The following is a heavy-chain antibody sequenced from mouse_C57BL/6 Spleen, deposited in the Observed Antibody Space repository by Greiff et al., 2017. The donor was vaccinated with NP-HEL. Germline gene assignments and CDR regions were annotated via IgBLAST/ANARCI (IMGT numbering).Heavy chain of an antibody. J-gene: IGHJ4*01. CDR1: GFTFSSYG. CDR3: ARHKKFITTVVAPGARDY. V-gene: IGHV5-6*01. D-gene: IGHD1-1*01. CDR2: ISSGGSYT. Sequence: EVQLVASGGDLVKPGGSLKLSCAASGFTFSSYGMSWVRQTPDKRLEWVATISSGGSYTYYPDSVKGRFTLSRDNAKNTLYLQMSSLKSEDTAMYYCARHKKFITTVVAPGARDYWGQGTSVTVSS.